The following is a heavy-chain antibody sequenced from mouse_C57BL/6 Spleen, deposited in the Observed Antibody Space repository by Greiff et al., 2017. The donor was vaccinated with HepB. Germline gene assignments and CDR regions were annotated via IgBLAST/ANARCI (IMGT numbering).Heavy chain of an antibody. CDR3: AKRLLLDYYAMDY. J-gene: IGHJ4*01. D-gene: IGHD2-3*01. CDR1: GFTFTDYY. CDR2: IRNKANGYTT. V-gene: IGHV7-3*01. Sequence: EVQVVESGGGLVQPGGSLSLSCAASGFTFTDYYMSWVRQPPGKALEWLGFIRNKANGYTTEYSASVKGRFTISRDNSQSILYLQMNALRAEDSATYYCAKRLLLDYYAMDYWGQGTSVTVSS.